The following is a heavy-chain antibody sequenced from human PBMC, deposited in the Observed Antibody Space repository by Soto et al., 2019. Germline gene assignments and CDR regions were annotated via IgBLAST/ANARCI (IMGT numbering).Heavy chain of an antibody. J-gene: IGHJ4*02. D-gene: IGHD3-16*01. CDR2: ISAYNGNT. CDR3: ARDAGVSGELYY. Sequence: QVQLVQSGAEVKKPGASVKVSCKASGYTFTSYGISWVRQAPGQGLEWMGWISAYNGNTNYAQKLQGRVTMTTDTPTSTAHMELRSLRSDATAVYYCARDAGVSGELYYWGQGTLVTVSS. CDR1: GYTFTSYG. V-gene: IGHV1-18*01.